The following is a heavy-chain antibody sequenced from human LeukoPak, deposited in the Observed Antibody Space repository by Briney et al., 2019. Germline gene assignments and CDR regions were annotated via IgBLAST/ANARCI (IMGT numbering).Heavy chain of an antibody. CDR1: GYTFTGYY. J-gene: IGHJ4*02. CDR3: ARALTVTTPYFDY. V-gene: IGHV1-2*02. D-gene: IGHD4-17*01. Sequence: GASVKVSCKASGYTFTGYYMHWVRQAPGQGLEWMGWINPNSGGTNYAQKFQGRVTMTRDTSISTAYMELSRLRSDDTAVYYCARALTVTTPYFDYWGQGTLVTVSS. CDR2: INPNSGGT.